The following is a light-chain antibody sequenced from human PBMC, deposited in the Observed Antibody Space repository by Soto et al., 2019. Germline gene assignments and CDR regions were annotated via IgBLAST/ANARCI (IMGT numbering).Light chain of an antibody. V-gene: IGKV1-39*01. CDR3: QQSYSTPRT. J-gene: IGKJ1*01. CDR1: QSISSY. Sequence: DIQMTQSPSSLSASVGDRVTITCRASQSISSYLNWYQQKPGKAPKLLIYAESSLQSGVPSRFSGSGSGTDFTLTISSLQPEDFATYYCQQSYSTPRTFGQGTKVEL. CDR2: AES.